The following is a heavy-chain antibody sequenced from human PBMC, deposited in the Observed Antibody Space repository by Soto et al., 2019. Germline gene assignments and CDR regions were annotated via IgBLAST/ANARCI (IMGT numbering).Heavy chain of an antibody. J-gene: IGHJ5*02. CDR1: GGSITSANW. CDR2: ISHSGIT. Sequence: SETLSLTCAVSGGSITSANWWTWVRQPPGGGLEWIGEISHSGITNYKASLKSRVTMSVDKTKNDVSLKLTSVTAADTAVYYCARVLRGWFDPWGQGTPVTAPQ. V-gene: IGHV4-4*02. CDR3: ARVLRGWFDP.